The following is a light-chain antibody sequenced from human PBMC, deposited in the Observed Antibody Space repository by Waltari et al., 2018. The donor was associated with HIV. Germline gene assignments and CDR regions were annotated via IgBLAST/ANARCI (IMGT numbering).Light chain of an antibody. CDR3: AAWDDSLREV. J-gene: IGLJ3*02. Sequence: QSVLTQPPSASGTPGHSVTISCSGSSPNIGSNFVSWYQQLPGAAPKLPIYRNNQRPTGVPDRFSGSKSGTSASLAISGLRSEDEADYYCAAWDDSLREVFGGGTKLTVL. V-gene: IGLV1-47*01. CDR2: RNN. CDR1: SPNIGSNF.